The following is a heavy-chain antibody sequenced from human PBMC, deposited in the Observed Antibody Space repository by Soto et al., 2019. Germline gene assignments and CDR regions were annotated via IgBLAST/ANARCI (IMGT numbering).Heavy chain of an antibody. Sequence: EVLLLESGGGFVQPGGSLRLSCEASGFTFDDHAMHWFRQRPGGGLESVAGIRWKSDSEGYADSVKGRFSNSRDNIQHSVHLQMNSLRPEDTALYYCARDTGLYHDGMDVWGQGTRVTVSS. CDR3: ARDTGLYHDGMDV. D-gene: IGHD2-2*01. J-gene: IGHJ6*02. CDR2: IRWKSDSE. CDR1: GFTFDDHA. V-gene: IGHV3-9*01.